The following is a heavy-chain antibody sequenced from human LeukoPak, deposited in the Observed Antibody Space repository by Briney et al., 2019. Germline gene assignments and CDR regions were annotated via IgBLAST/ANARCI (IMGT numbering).Heavy chain of an antibody. CDR1: GFTFSSYS. D-gene: IGHD6-19*01. Sequence: GGSLRLSCAASGFTFSSYSMNWVRQAPGKGLEWVGRIKSKTDGGTTDYAAPVKGRFTISRDDSKNTLYLQMNSLKTEDTAVYYCTTDGDPYSSGWFDYWGQGTLVTVSS. V-gene: IGHV3-15*01. CDR2: IKSKTDGGTT. CDR3: TTDGDPYSSGWFDY. J-gene: IGHJ4*02.